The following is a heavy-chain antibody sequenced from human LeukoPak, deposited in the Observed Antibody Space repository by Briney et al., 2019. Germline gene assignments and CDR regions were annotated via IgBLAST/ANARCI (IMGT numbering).Heavy chain of an antibody. CDR2: IKQDGSEK. V-gene: IGHV3-7*01. D-gene: IGHD1-7*01. J-gene: IGHJ4*02. Sequence: GVLRLSCVASGFIFSSSWMSWVRPAPGKGPEGVANIKQDGSEKDYADSVKGRFTISRDNAKNSLYLQMNSLRAEDTAVYYCASMFNWNYGKDYWGQGTLVTVSS. CDR1: GFIFSSSW. CDR3: ASMFNWNYGKDY.